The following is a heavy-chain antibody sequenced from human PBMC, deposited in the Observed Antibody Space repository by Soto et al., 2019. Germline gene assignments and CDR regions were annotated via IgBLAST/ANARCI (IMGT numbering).Heavy chain of an antibody. D-gene: IGHD3-22*01. CDR2: ISSGGSSN. CDR1: GFTFSTYG. V-gene: IGHV3-30*18. CDR3: AKADYYEDSSGYYLADY. Sequence: GGSLRLSCVVSGFTFSTYGMTCVRQAPGKGLEWVAVISSGGSSNFYADSVKGRFTISRDNAKNTLYLQMNSRRAEDTAVYYCAKADYYEDSSGYYLADYWGQGTLVTVSS. J-gene: IGHJ4*02.